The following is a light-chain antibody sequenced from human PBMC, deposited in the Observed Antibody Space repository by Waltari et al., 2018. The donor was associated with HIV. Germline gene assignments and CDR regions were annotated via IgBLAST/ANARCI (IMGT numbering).Light chain of an antibody. J-gene: IGLJ3*02. CDR2: SNN. V-gene: IGLV1-44*01. CDR1: SSNIGSNT. CDR3: AAWDDSLNGWV. Sequence: QSVLTQPPSVSGTPGQRVTISCSGSSSNIGSNTVNWYQQLPGTAPKRLSYSNNPRPAGVPDRFSGSKSGTSASLAISGLQSEDEADYYCAAWDDSLNGWVFGGGTKLTVL.